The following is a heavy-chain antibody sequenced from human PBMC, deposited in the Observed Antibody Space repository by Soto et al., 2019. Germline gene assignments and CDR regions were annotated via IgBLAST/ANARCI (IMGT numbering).Heavy chain of an antibody. J-gene: IGHJ6*02. V-gene: IGHV1-8*01. CDR2: MNPNSGNT. CDR3: VSGNCSSTSCYGDYYYYYGMDV. CDR1: GYTFTSYD. D-gene: IGHD2-2*01. Sequence: ASVKVSCKASGYTFTSYDINWVRQATGQGLEWMGWMNPNSGNTGYAQKFQGRVTMTRNTSISTAYMELGSLRSEDTAVYYCVSGNCSSTSCYGDYYYYYGMDVWGQGTTVTVSS.